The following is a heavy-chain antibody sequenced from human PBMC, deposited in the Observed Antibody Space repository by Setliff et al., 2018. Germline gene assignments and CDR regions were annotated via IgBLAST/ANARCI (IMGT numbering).Heavy chain of an antibody. Sequence: PSETLSLTCTVSGGSISSYYWSWIRQPPGKGLEWIGYIYYSGSTNYNPSLKSRVTISVDTSKNQFSLKLSSVTAADTAVYYCAKGGGRYHSASWGQGTLVTVSS. CDR1: GGSISSYY. V-gene: IGHV4-59*12. D-gene: IGHD1-26*01. CDR3: AKGGGRYHSAS. CDR2: IYYSGST. J-gene: IGHJ4*02.